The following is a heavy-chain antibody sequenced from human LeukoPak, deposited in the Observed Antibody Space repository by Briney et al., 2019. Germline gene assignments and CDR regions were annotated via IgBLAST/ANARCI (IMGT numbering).Heavy chain of an antibody. CDR2: IYYSGST. J-gene: IGHJ5*02. Sequence: SETLSLTCTVSGDSISSYYWGWIRQPPGKGLEWIGSIYYSGSTYYNPSLKSRVTISVDTSKNQFSLKLSSVTAADTAVYYCARAEIAAAAWFDPWGQGTLVTVSS. CDR1: GDSISSYY. D-gene: IGHD6-13*01. V-gene: IGHV4-39*07. CDR3: ARAEIAAAAWFDP.